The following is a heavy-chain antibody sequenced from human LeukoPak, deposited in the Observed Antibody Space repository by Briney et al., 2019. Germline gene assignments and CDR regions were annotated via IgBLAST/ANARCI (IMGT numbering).Heavy chain of an antibody. CDR2: INDGNGNT. Sequence: ASVKVSCKASGYTFTSYALHWVRQAPGQRLEWMGWINDGNGNTKYSQKFQGRVTITRDTSASTVYMELSSLRSEDTAVYYCARDPCSGGTCYIHPFDYWGQGALVTVSS. V-gene: IGHV1-3*01. CDR1: GYTFTSYA. CDR3: ARDPCSGGTCYIHPFDY. D-gene: IGHD2-15*01. J-gene: IGHJ4*02.